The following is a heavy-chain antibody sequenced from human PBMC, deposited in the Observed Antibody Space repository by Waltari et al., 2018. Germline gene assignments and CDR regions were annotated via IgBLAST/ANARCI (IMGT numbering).Heavy chain of an antibody. CDR1: GYTSNTYY. CDR3: ARGTYGDYGADWLDP. Sequence: QVQLVQSGPEVKKPGASVKVSCKASGYTSNTYYIHWVRQAPGQGLEWMGIISFRGGGTTNALKFQDRVTMTRDTSTSTVYMELSSLTSDDTAIYYCARGTYGDYGADWLDPWGQGTLVTVSS. D-gene: IGHD4-17*01. CDR2: ISFRGGGT. V-gene: IGHV1-46*02. J-gene: IGHJ5*02.